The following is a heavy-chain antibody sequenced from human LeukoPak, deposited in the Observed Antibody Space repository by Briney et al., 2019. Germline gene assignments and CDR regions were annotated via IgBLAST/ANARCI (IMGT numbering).Heavy chain of an antibody. Sequence: GGSLRLFCAASGFTFRIYWMSWVRQAPGKGLEWVATIKQDDSEKSYVDSVKGRFTVSRDNAKNSLYLQMNSLRAEDTAVYYCARSLGYCSGGSCYSAVYYYYMDVWGKGTTVTVSS. D-gene: IGHD2-15*01. J-gene: IGHJ6*03. CDR1: GFTFRIYW. CDR2: IKQDDSEK. CDR3: ARSLGYCSGGSCYSAVYYYYMDV. V-gene: IGHV3-7*01.